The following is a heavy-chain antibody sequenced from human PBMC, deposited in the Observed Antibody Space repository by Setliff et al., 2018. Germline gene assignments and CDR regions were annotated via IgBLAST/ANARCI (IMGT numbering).Heavy chain of an antibody. CDR2: INHSGSA. Sequence: SETLSLTCAVYGGSFSGYSWTWIRQPPGKGLQWIGDINHSGSATYNPSLKSRVSIFIDASNNQVSLDLSSVTAADSAVYYCARDITREPYTGGFYHFDPWGQGALVTVSS. J-gene: IGHJ5*02. CDR1: GGSFSGYS. D-gene: IGHD3-16*01. CDR3: ARDITREPYTGGFYHFDP. V-gene: IGHV4-34*01.